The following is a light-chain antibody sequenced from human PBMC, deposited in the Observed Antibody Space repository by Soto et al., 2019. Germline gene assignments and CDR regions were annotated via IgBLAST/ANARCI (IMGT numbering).Light chain of an antibody. Sequence: EIVLTQSPATLSLSPGEGATLSCRASQSVSSYLAWYQQKPGQAPRLLIYDASNRPTGLPARFSGSGSGTDFTLTISRLEPEDFAVYYCQQRSNWPPTFGGGTKVEIK. V-gene: IGKV3-11*01. J-gene: IGKJ4*01. CDR3: QQRSNWPPT. CDR2: DAS. CDR1: QSVSSY.